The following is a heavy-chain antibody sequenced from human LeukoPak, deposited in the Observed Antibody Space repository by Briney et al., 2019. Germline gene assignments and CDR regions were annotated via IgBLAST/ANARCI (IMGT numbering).Heavy chain of an antibody. CDR2: ISGSGGST. Sequence: PGGSLRLSCAASGFTFSGYAMSWARQAPGKGLEWVSSISGSGGSTFYADSVKGRFTISRDNSKNTLYLQMNSLRAEDTAVYYCAKGYDFWSGGLDSWGQGTLVTVSS. CDR3: AKGYDFWSGGLDS. D-gene: IGHD3-3*01. CDR1: GFTFSGYA. J-gene: IGHJ4*02. V-gene: IGHV3-23*01.